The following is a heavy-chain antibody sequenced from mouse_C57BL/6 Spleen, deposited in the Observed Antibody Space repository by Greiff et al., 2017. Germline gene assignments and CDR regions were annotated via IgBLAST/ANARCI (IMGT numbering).Heavy chain of an antibody. V-gene: IGHV1-69*01. CDR3: ARRHYYGSSPYAMDY. Sequence: QVQLQQPGAELVMPGASVKLSCKASGYTFTSYWMHWVKQRPGQGLEWIGEIDPSDSYTNYNQKFKGKSTLPVDKASSTAYMQLSSLTSEDSAVYYCARRHYYGSSPYAMDYWGQGTSVTVSS. D-gene: IGHD1-1*01. J-gene: IGHJ4*01. CDR1: GYTFTSYW. CDR2: IDPSDSYT.